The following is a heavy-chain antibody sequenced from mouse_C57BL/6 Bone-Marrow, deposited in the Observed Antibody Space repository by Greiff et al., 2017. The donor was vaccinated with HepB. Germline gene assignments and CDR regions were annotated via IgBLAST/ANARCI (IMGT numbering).Heavy chain of an antibody. V-gene: IGHV1-78*01. Sequence: VKLQQSDAELVKPGASVKISCKVSGYTFTAHTIHWMKQRPERGLEWIGYIYPRDGSTNYNEKFKGKATLTADKSSSTAYKQLNSLTSEDPAVYFCAGRRYYFDYWGQGTTLTVSS. J-gene: IGHJ2*01. CDR3: AGRRYYFDY. CDR1: GYTFTAHT. CDR2: IYPRDGST. D-gene: IGHD2-14*01.